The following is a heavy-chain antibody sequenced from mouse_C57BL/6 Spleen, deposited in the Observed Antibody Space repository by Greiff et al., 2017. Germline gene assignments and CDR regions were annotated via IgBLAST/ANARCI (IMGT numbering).Heavy chain of an antibody. J-gene: IGHJ4*01. CDR3: ARRGTTVVDYAMDY. V-gene: IGHV1-64*01. CDR2: IHPNSGST. CDR1: GYTFTSYW. Sequence: QVQLQQSGAELVKPGASVKLSCKASGYTFTSYWMHWVKQRPGQGLEWIGMIHPNSGSTNYNEKFKSKATLTVDKSSSTAYMQLSSLTSEDSAVYYCARRGTTVVDYAMDYWGQGTSVTVSS. D-gene: IGHD1-1*01.